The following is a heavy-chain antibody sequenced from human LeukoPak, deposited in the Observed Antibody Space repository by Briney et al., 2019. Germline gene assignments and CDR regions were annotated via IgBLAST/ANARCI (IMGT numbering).Heavy chain of an antibody. V-gene: IGHV5-51*01. CDR1: GYSFTSYW. D-gene: IGHD6-13*01. Sequence: GESLRISCKGSGYSFTSYWIGWVRQMPGKGLEWIGIIYPGDSDTRYSPSFQGQVTIAADKSISTAYLQWSSLKASDTAMYYCARLGFPAGYSSSWSDYWGQGTLVTASS. CDR3: ARLGFPAGYSSSWSDY. J-gene: IGHJ4*02. CDR2: IYPGDSDT.